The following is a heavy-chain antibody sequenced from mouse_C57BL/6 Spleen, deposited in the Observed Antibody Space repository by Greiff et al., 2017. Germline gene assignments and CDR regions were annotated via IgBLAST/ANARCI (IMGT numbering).Heavy chain of an antibody. CDR2: ISSGCDYI. CDR1: GFTFSSYA. J-gene: IGHJ2*01. Sequence: EVMLVASGEGLVKPGGSLKLSCAASGFTFSSYAMSWVRQTPEKRLEWVAYISSGCDYIYYADTVKGRFTISRDNARNTLYMQMSSLKSEDTAMYYCTRDLDLDYWGQGTPLTVSS. CDR3: TRDLDLDY. V-gene: IGHV5-9-1*02.